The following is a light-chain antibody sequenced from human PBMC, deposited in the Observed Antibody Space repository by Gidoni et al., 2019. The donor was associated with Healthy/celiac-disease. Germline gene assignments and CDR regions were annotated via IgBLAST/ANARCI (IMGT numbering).Light chain of an antibody. Sequence: DIQITQSPSTLSASVGDRVTITCRASQSISSWLSWNQQKSGKAPKLLIYKASSLESGVPSGFGGSGSGTEFTLTISRLQPDDFATYYCQKYNSYSCSFGQGTKLEIK. V-gene: IGKV1-5*03. CDR1: QSISSW. CDR3: QKYNSYSCS. J-gene: IGKJ2*04. CDR2: KAS.